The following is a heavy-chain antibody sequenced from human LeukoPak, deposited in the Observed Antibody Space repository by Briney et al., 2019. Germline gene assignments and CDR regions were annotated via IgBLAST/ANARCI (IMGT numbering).Heavy chain of an antibody. CDR1: GFTISSYW. CDR3: AREEGLAVTGRYYVDN. V-gene: IGHV3-74*01. J-gene: IGHJ4*02. D-gene: IGHD6-19*01. Sequence: GGSLRLSRAASGFTISSYWMQWVRQAPGKCLVWVSRINRDGSSITYAHSVKGRFTISRDNAKNTLYLQMNSLRDEDTAVYYCAREEGLAVTGRYYVDNWGQGTLVTVSS. CDR2: INRDGSSI.